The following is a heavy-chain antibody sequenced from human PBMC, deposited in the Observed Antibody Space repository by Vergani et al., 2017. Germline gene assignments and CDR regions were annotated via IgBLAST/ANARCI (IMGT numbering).Heavy chain of an antibody. CDR1: GYSISRGYY. D-gene: IGHD5-24*01. CDR3: AIQFSVSQGVGAFET. CDR2: VFHSGSA. J-gene: IGHJ3*02. Sequence: QVQLQESGPGLVKPSETLSLTCSVSGYSISRGYYWGWIRQPPGKGLEWIATVFHSGSAYYNPSLRRRVTISVETSQNQFSLRLTTLTAADTAVYYCAIQFSVSQGVGAFETWGRGTEVSVSS. V-gene: IGHV4-38-2*02.